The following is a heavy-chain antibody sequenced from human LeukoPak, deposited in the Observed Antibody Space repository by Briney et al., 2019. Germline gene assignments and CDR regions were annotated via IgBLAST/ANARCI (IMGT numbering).Heavy chain of an antibody. CDR1: GGTFSSYA. CDR2: IIPIFGTA. CDR3: ARMGGGIVVVPAAILFDY. Sequence: ASVKVSYKASGGTFSSYAISWVRQAPGQGLEWMGGIIPIFGTANYAQKFQGRVTITADESTSTAYMELSSLRSEDTAVYYCARMGGGIVVVPAAILFDYWGQGTLVTVSS. D-gene: IGHD2-2*02. V-gene: IGHV1-69*01. J-gene: IGHJ4*02.